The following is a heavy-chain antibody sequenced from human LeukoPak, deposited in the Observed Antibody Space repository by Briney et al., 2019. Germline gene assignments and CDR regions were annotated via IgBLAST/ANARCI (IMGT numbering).Heavy chain of an antibody. D-gene: IGHD5-18*01. CDR2: IYSGGST. J-gene: IGHJ6*03. CDR1: GFTVSSNY. Sequence: GGSLRLSCAASGFTVSSNYMSWVRQAPGEGLEWVSVIYSGGSTYYADSVKGRFTISRDNSKNTLYLQMNSLRAEDTAVYYCASSDSSYYMDVWGKGTTVTISS. CDR3: ASSDSSYYMDV. V-gene: IGHV3-66*01.